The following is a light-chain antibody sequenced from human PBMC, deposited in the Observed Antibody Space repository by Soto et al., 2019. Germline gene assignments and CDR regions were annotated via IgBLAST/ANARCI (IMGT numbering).Light chain of an antibody. J-gene: IGKJ1*01. CDR2: GAS. Sequence: EILFTQSPGTLSLSPGERATLSCRASQTISITYLAWYQQKPGQAPRLLIYGASSRATGIPDRLSGSGSETDFTLTISRLEPEDFAVYYCQQYDSSPTFGQGTKVDIK. CDR3: QQYDSSPT. V-gene: IGKV3-20*01. CDR1: QTISITY.